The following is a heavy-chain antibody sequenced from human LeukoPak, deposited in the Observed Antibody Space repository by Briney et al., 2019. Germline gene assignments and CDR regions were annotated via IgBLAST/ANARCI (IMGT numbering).Heavy chain of an antibody. Sequence: SETLSLTCAVYGGSFSGYYWSWIRQPPGKGLEWIGEINHSGSTNYNPSLKSRVTISVDTSKNQFSLKLSSVTAADTAVYYCARVLGCSSTSCATDDAFDIWGQGTIVTVSS. CDR1: GGSFSGYY. J-gene: IGHJ3*02. V-gene: IGHV4-34*01. CDR2: INHSGST. CDR3: ARVLGCSSTSCATDDAFDI. D-gene: IGHD2-2*01.